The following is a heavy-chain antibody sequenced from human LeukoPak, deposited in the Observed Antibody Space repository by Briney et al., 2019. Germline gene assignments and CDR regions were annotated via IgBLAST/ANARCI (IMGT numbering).Heavy chain of an antibody. CDR1: GGSISSKGYY. CDR3: AREGYSYPYYYYGMDV. J-gene: IGHJ6*02. Sequence: SETLSLTCTVSGGSISSKGYYWGWIRQPPGKGLEWIVSIYYSGSTYYNPSLKSRVIISVDMSKNQFSLRVSSVTAADTAVYYCAREGYSYPYYYYGMDVWGQGTTVTVSS. CDR2: IYYSGST. V-gene: IGHV4-39*02. D-gene: IGHD5-18*01.